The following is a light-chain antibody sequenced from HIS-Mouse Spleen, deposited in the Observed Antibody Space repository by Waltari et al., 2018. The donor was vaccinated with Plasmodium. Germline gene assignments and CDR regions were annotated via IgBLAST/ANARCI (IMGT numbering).Light chain of an antibody. CDR2: DVR. CDR3: SSYAGSNNLV. Sequence: QSALTQPPSASGSPGQSVTLPCTGTSSDVGGFHYLPGYQQHPGKAPKLMIYDVRKRPSGGPDRFSGAKSGNTASLTVSGLQAEDEADYYCSSYAGSNNLVFGGGTKLTVL. V-gene: IGLV2-8*01. CDR1: SSDVGGFHY. J-gene: IGLJ2*01.